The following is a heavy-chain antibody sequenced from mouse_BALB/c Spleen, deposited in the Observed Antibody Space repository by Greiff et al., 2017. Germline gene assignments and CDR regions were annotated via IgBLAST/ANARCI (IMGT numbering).Heavy chain of an antibody. J-gene: IGHJ4*01. Sequence: QVQLQQHGAELVRPGASVKLSCKASGYTFTSYWINWVKQRPGQGLEWIGNIYPSDSYTNYNQKFKDKATLTVDKSSSTAYMQLSSPTSEDSAVYYCTRDTMDYWGQGTSVTVSS. V-gene: IGHV1-69*02. CDR3: TRDTMDY. CDR2: IYPSDSYT. CDR1: GYTFTSYW.